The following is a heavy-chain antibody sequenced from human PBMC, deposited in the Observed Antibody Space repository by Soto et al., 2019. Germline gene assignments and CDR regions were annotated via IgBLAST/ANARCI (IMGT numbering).Heavy chain of an antibody. CDR2: ISSSSSTI. V-gene: IGHV3-48*02. CDR1: RFTFSSYS. CDR3: ARDPSSASYYYYGMDV. Sequence: RLSCAASRFTFSSYSMHWVRQAPGQGLEWVSYISSSSSTIYYADSVKRRFTISRDNAKNSLYLQMNSLRDEDTAVYYCARDPSSASYYYYGMDVWGQGTTVTVSS. J-gene: IGHJ6*02. D-gene: IGHD3-22*01.